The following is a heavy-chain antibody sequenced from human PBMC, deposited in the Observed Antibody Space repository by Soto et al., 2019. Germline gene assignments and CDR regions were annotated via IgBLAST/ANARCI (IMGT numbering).Heavy chain of an antibody. CDR2: IKGITDGGTR. CDR3: VTDQSTTVSPDAH. J-gene: IGHJ4*02. V-gene: IGHV3-15*07. D-gene: IGHD4-17*01. Sequence: EVQLVESGGDLVKPGGSLRLSCAASGFSFSDTWMNCVRQAPGKGLEGVGRIKGITDGGTRDYAAPVKGRFTISRDDSKNTLYLQMNGLKIEDTAVYYCVTDQSTTVSPDAHWGQGTLVTVSS. CDR1: GFSFSDTW.